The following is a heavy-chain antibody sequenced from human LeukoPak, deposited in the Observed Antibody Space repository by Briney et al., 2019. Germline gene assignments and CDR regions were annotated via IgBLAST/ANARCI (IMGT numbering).Heavy chain of an antibody. D-gene: IGHD2-15*01. Sequence: GGSLRLSCAASGFTFSSYWMSWVRQAPGKGLEWVANIKQDGSKKYYVDSVEGRFTISRDNAKNSLYLQMNSLRAEDTAVYYCARAGNIVVVVAAHDYWGQGTLVTVSS. V-gene: IGHV3-7*03. CDR1: GFTFSSYW. J-gene: IGHJ4*02. CDR2: IKQDGSKK. CDR3: ARAGNIVVVVAAHDY.